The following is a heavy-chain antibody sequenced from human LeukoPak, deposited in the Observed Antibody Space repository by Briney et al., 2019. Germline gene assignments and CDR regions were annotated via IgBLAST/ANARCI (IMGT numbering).Heavy chain of an antibody. V-gene: IGHV4-39*07. D-gene: IGHD3-10*01. CDR1: GGSITSSSFF. Sequence: SETLSLTCTVSGGSITSSSFFWGWIRQPPGKGLEWIGSIYYTGTTYYNPSLKSRVAMSLDASKNQFSLNLNSVTAADTAVYYCAREGNYYGFYYFDYWGQGTLVTVSP. J-gene: IGHJ4*01. CDR2: IYYTGTT. CDR3: AREGNYYGFYYFDY.